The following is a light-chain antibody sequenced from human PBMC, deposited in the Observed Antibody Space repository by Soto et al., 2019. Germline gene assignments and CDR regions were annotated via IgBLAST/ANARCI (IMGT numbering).Light chain of an antibody. V-gene: IGKV2-24*01. Sequence: EIVMTQTPLSSPVTLGQPASISCRSSQSLVYSDGNTYLSWLHQRPGQPPRLLIYEISNRVSGVPDRFSGSGAGTDFTLKISGVEAEDVGVYYCMQATQFPRTFGRGTKLEIK. CDR3: MQATQFPRT. J-gene: IGKJ2*01. CDR1: QSLVYSDGNTY. CDR2: EIS.